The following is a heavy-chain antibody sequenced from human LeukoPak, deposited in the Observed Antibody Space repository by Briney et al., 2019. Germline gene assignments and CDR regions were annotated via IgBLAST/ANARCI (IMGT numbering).Heavy chain of an antibody. CDR3: ARENKGDSTSYYYYYYMDV. V-gene: IGHV1-18*01. D-gene: IGHD2-21*02. CDR2: ISAYNGNT. J-gene: IGHJ6*03. Sequence: GASVKVSCKASGYTFTSYGISWVRQAPGQGLEWMGWISAYNGNTNYAQKLQGRVTMTTDTSTSTAYMELRSLRSDDTAVYYCARENKGDSTSYYYYYYMDVWGKGTTVTISS. CDR1: GYTFTSYG.